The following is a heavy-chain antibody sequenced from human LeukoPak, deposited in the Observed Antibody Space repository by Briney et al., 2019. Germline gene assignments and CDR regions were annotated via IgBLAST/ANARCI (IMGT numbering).Heavy chain of an antibody. CDR3: AKGGANIVVVVAPRDYYGMDV. CDR2: ITYDGSNK. CDR1: GFTFSSYG. J-gene: IGHJ6*02. D-gene: IGHD2-15*01. Sequence: GGSLRLSCAASGFTFSSYGMHWVRQAPGKGLEWVAVITYDGSNKYYADSVKGRFTISRDNSKNTLYLQMNSLRAEDTAVYYCAKGGANIVVVVAPRDYYGMDVWGQGTTVTVSS. V-gene: IGHV3-30*18.